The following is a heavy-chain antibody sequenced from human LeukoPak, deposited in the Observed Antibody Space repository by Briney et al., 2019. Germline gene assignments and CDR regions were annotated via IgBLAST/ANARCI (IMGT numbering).Heavy chain of an antibody. Sequence: ASVKVSCKVSGYTLTELSMNWVRQAPGKGLEWMAGFDPEDGETIYAQKFQGRVTMTEDTSTDTAHMELSSLRSEDTAVYYCSGATPDAFDIWGQGTMVTVSS. CDR2: FDPEDGET. CDR1: GYTLTELS. J-gene: IGHJ3*02. V-gene: IGHV1-24*01. CDR3: SGATPDAFDI. D-gene: IGHD1-26*01.